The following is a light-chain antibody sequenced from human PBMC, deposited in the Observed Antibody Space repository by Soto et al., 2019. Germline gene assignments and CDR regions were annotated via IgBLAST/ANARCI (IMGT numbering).Light chain of an antibody. V-gene: IGLV1-44*01. CDR3: AAWDDSLNGRV. J-gene: IGLJ2*01. CDR1: RTNIGTNY. CDR2: SNN. Sequence: QPVLTQPPSASGTPGQTVTISCSGSRTNIGTNYVYWYQQFPGTAPKLLIYSNNQRPSGVPDRFSGSKSGTSASLAISGLQSEDEADYYCAAWDDSLNGRVFGGGTKLTVL.